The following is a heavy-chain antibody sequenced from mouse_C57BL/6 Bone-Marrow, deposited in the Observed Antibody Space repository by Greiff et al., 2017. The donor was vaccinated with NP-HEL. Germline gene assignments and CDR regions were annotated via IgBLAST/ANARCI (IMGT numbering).Heavy chain of an antibody. V-gene: IGHV1-54*01. Sequence: QVQLQQSGAELVRPGTSVKVSCKASGYAFTNYLIEWVKQRPGQGLEWIGEINPGSGGTNYNEKFKGKATLTADKSSSTAYMQLSSLTSEDSAVYFCARYYYGSSSYWYFEVWGTGTTVTVSS. CDR1: GYAFTNYL. CDR2: INPGSGGT. CDR3: ARYYYGSSSYWYFEV. D-gene: IGHD1-1*01. J-gene: IGHJ1*03.